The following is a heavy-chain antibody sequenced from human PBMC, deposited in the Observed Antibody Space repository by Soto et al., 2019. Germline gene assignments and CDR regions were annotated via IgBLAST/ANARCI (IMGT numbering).Heavy chain of an antibody. D-gene: IGHD3-10*01. V-gene: IGHV1-8*01. CDR1: GYTFTGYD. CDR2: MNPNSGNT. CDR3: ARGRAPRGGLWFGEGYYYGMDV. J-gene: IGHJ6*02. Sequence: ASVKVSCKASGYTFTGYDINWVRQATGQGLEWMGWMNPNSGNTGYAQKFQGRVTMTRNTSISTAYMELSSLRSEDTAVYYCARGRAPRGGLWFGEGYYYGMDVWGQGTTVTVSS.